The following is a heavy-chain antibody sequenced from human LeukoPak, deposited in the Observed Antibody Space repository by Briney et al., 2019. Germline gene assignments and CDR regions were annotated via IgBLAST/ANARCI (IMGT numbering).Heavy chain of an antibody. CDR3: ARVDYYDSSGYDI. Sequence: SETLSLTCTVSGGSINSYYWSWIRQPPGKGLEWIGYIYYSGSTNYNPSLKSRVTISVDTSKNQFSLKLSSVTAADTAVYYCARVDYYDSSGYDIWGQGTMVTVSS. V-gene: IGHV4-59*01. D-gene: IGHD3-22*01. J-gene: IGHJ3*02. CDR1: GGSINSYY. CDR2: IYYSGST.